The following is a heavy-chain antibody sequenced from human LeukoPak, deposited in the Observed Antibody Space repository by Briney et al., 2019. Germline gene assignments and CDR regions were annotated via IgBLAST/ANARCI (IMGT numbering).Heavy chain of an antibody. J-gene: IGHJ4*02. CDR1: GFTFDKAW. Sequence: GGSLRLSCAASGFTFDKAWMTWVRQAPGEGLQWVRRNKSQIHGGTIDYSAPVKGRFTHSRDDSETTVYLQMSSLRTEHTAMYYCTTSPVPGIDYWGQGTQVTVSS. CDR3: TTSPVPGIDY. CDR2: NKSQIHGGTI. D-gene: IGHD6-19*01. V-gene: IGHV3-15*01.